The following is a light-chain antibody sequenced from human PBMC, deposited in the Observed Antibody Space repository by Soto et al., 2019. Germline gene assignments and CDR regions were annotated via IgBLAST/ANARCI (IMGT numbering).Light chain of an antibody. CDR3: QQRSNWPPWT. CDR1: QSVSSY. J-gene: IGKJ1*01. V-gene: IGKV3-11*01. Sequence: EIVLTQSPATLSLSPGERATLSCRASQSVSSYLAWYQQKPGQAPRLLIYDASNRATGIPARFSGSGSGTDFLLTISSLEPEDFAVYYCQQRSNWPPWTFGQGTKVEIK. CDR2: DAS.